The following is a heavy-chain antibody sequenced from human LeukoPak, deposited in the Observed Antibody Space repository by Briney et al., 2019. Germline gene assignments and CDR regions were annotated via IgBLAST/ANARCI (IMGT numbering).Heavy chain of an antibody. V-gene: IGHV1-18*01. CDR1: GYAFTNFG. J-gene: IGHJ4*02. Sequence: ASVKVSCKASGYAFTNFGISWVRQAPGQGLEWMGWIRAYNGNTNYAQKFQARVTMTTDTSTNTVYMELRSLRSDDTAVYWCARDEDQWPSDYWGQGTLVTVS. D-gene: IGHD6-19*01. CDR2: IRAYNGNT. CDR3: ARDEDQWPSDY.